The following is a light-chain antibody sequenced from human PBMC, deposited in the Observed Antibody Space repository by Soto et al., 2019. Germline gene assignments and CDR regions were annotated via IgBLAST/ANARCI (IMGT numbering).Light chain of an antibody. CDR3: SSYISSSTLLYV. CDR1: SSDVGGRNF. Sequence: QSALTQPASVSGSPGQSITISCTGTSSDVGGRNFFSWYQQHPGKAPKVMIYAVSHRPSVVSHRFSGSNSGNKASLTISGLKAEDEAGYDCSSYISSSTLLYVFGTGTKLTVL. CDR2: AVS. J-gene: IGLJ1*01. V-gene: IGLV2-14*01.